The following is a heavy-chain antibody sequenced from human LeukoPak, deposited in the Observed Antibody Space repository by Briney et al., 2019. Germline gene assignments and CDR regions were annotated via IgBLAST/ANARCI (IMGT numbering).Heavy chain of an antibody. J-gene: IGHJ3*02. Sequence: PGGSLRLSCAASGFTFSSYEMNWVRQAPGKGLEWVSYISSSGSTIYYADSVKGRFTISRDNAKNSLYLQMNSLRAEDTAVYYCAKDQGGGGSYPPDAFDIWGQGTMVTVSS. V-gene: IGHV3-48*03. CDR1: GFTFSSYE. D-gene: IGHD1-26*01. CDR3: AKDQGGGGSYPPDAFDI. CDR2: ISSSGSTI.